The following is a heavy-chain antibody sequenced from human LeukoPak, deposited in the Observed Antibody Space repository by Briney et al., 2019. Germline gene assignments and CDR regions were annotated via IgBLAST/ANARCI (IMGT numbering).Heavy chain of an antibody. CDR2: INPNSGGT. V-gene: IGHV1-2*02. D-gene: IGHD6-13*01. CDR1: GYTFTSYG. Sequence: VASVKVSCKASGYTFTSYGISWVRQAPGQGLEWMGWINPNSGGTNYAQKFQGRVTMTRDTSISTAYMELSRLRSDDTAVYYCARAGVAAAGMDYWGQGTLVTVSS. J-gene: IGHJ4*02. CDR3: ARAGVAAAGMDY.